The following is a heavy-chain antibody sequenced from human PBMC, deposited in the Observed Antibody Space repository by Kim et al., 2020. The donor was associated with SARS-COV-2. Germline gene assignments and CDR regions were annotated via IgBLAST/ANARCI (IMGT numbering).Heavy chain of an antibody. D-gene: IGHD3-3*01. CDR3: ARKPEDTYYDFWSGHTGYGMDV. Sequence: ASVKVSCKASGYTFTSYTIHWVRQAPGQRLEWMGWINAGNGNTKYSQKFQGRVTITRDTSANSAYLELNSLRSEDTAVYYCARKPEDTYYDFWSGHTGYGMDVWGQGTTVTVSS. J-gene: IGHJ6*02. V-gene: IGHV1-3*01. CDR1: GYTFTSYT. CDR2: INAGNGNT.